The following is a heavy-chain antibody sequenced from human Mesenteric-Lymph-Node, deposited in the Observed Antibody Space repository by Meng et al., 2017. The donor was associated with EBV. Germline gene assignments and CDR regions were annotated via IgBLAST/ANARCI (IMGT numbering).Heavy chain of an antibody. CDR3: ASGNPGSNGHFDY. CDR2: TSYSSKWYM. J-gene: IGHJ4*02. CDR1: GYRVSAVNVT. D-gene: IGHD3-10*01. V-gene: IGHV6-1*02. Sequence: APGPVRPWHSPAPSSSISGYRVSAVNVTWSWCRQHPSRGLQWLGRTSYSSKWYMDYAVSVESRITISPATSKNQFSLQLNSVAPDDTAVYYCASGNPGSNGHFDYWGQGTLVTVSS.